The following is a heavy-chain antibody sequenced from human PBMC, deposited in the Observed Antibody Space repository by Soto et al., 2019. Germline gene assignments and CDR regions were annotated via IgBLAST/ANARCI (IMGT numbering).Heavy chain of an antibody. CDR3: ASYSCNFVTSRYF. CDR2: TYYRSQFYH. V-gene: IGHV6-1*01. J-gene: IGHJ4*02. Sequence: SQTLSLTCVVSGDSVSSSSGAWIWIRQSPSRGLEWLGRTYYRSQFYHDYAISVRGRISINPDTTRNQFSLQLNSVTPEDTAVYYCASYSCNFVTSRYFWGQGTLVPVSA. D-gene: IGHD2-15*01. CDR1: GDSVSSSSGA.